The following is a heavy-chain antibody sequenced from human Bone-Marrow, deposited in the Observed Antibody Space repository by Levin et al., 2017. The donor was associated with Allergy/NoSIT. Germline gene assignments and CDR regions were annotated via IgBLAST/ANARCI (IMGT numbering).Heavy chain of an antibody. CDR2: IGTAGDT. Sequence: GESLKISCAASGFTFNSYDMHWVRHATGKGLEWVSAIGTAGDTYYPGSVKGRFTISRENAKNSLYLQMNSLRAGDTAVYYCVRSDEGGMDVWGQGTTVTVSS. J-gene: IGHJ6*02. V-gene: IGHV3-13*01. CDR3: VRSDEGGMDV. CDR1: GFTFNSYD.